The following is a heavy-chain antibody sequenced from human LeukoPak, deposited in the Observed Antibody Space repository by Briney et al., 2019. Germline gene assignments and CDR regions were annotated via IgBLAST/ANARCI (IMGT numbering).Heavy chain of an antibody. Sequence: SQTLSLTCTVSGGSISSGSYYWSWIRQPAGKGLEWIGRLYTSGSTNYNPSLKSRVTISLDTSKNQFSLKVSSVTAADTAVYFCARAPSGVGADYWGQGTLVTVSS. J-gene: IGHJ4*02. D-gene: IGHD1-26*01. CDR2: LYTSGST. CDR3: ARAPSGVGADY. CDR1: GGSISSGSYY. V-gene: IGHV4-61*02.